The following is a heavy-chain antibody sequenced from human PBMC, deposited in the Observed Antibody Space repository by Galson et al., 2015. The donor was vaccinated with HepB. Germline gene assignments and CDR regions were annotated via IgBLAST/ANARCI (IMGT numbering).Heavy chain of an antibody. CDR3: ARPRSVVLSGLYYFDY. CDR2: IYPGGSDT. V-gene: IGHV5-51*03. J-gene: IGHJ4*02. Sequence: QSGAEVKKPGESLKISCKGSGYSFTSYWIGWVRQMPGKGLEWMGIIYPGGSDTRYSPSFQGQVTISADKSISTAYLQWGSLKASDTAMYYCARPRSVVLSGLYYFDYWGQGTLVTVSS. D-gene: IGHD6-19*01. CDR1: GYSFTSYW.